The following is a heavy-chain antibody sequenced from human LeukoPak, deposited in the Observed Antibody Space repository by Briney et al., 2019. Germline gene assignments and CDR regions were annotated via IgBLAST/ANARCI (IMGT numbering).Heavy chain of an antibody. V-gene: IGHV1-18*01. CDR2: IGTYGGDT. J-gene: IGHJ5*01. CDR1: TSR. Sequence: ASVKVSCKATSRISWVRQAPGQGLEWMGWIGTYGGDTYYAQKFQGRVTVTTDTSTSTVYMELRNLRSDDTAVYYCARDLWNFYDDSGYNRDFDSWGQGTLVTVSS. D-gene: IGHD3-22*01. CDR3: ARDLWNFYDDSGYNRDFDS.